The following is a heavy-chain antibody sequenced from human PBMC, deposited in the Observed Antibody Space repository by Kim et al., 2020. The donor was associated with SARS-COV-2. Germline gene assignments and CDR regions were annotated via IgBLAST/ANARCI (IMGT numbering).Heavy chain of an antibody. CDR3: ARVPRWLQPPYYDGMYV. CDR2: IWYDGSNK. Sequence: GGSLRLSCAASGFTFSSYGMHWVRQAPGKGLEWVAVIWYDGSNKYYADSVKGRFTISRDNSKNTLYLQMNSLRAEDTAVYYCARVPRWLQPPYYDGMYVWGQGTTVTVSS. D-gene: IGHD5-12*01. CDR1: GFTFSSYG. J-gene: IGHJ6*02. V-gene: IGHV3-33*01.